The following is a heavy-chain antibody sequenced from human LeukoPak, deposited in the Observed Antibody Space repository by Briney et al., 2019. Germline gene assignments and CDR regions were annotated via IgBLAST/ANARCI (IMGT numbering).Heavy chain of an antibody. V-gene: IGHV3-23*01. Sequence: GGSLRLSCAASGFTFSSYAMSWVRQAPGKGLEWVSAISGSGGSTYYADSVKGRFTISRDNSKNTLYLQMNSLRAEDTAVYYCAKIYYDSSGYSHDAFDIWGQGTMVTVSS. J-gene: IGHJ3*02. CDR2: ISGSGGST. D-gene: IGHD3-22*01. CDR1: GFTFSSYA. CDR3: AKIYYDSSGYSHDAFDI.